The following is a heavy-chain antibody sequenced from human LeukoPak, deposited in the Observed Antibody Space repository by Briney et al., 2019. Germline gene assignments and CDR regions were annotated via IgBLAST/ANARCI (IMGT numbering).Heavy chain of an antibody. Sequence: SETLSLTCAVYGGSFSGYYWSWIRQPPGKGLGWIGEINHSGSTNYNPSLKSRVTISVDTSKNQFSLKLSSVTAADTAVYYCASYSRRRSQVGYYFDYWGQGTLVTVSS. J-gene: IGHJ4*02. CDR3: ASYSRRRSQVGYYFDY. V-gene: IGHV4-34*01. D-gene: IGHD1-26*01. CDR2: INHSGST. CDR1: GGSFSGYY.